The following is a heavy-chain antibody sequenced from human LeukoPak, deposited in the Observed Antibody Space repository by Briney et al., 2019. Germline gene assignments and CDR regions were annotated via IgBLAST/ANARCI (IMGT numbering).Heavy chain of an antibody. Sequence: ASVKVSCKASGYTFTSYGISWVRPPPGQGLEWMGWISAYNGNSNYAQKLQDRVTMTTGTSTSTGYMELRSLRCADTAVYSCARDGVSKGKRFDYWGQGTLVTVSS. V-gene: IGHV1-18*01. J-gene: IGHJ4*02. CDR2: ISAYNGNS. CDR3: ARDGVSKGKRFDY. D-gene: IGHD2-8*01. CDR1: GYTFTSYG.